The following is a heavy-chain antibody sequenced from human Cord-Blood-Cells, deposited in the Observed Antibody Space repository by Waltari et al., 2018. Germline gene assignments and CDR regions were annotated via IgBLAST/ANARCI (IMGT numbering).Heavy chain of an antibody. CDR1: GCTFSSYA. V-gene: IGHV3-30*04. CDR2: ISYDGSNK. D-gene: IGHD1-26*01. CDR3: ARDRVPGEGVFDY. J-gene: IGHJ4*02. Sequence: QVQLVESGGGVVQPGRSLRLSCAASGCTFSSYAIHRVRWAPGKGLEWVAVISYDGSNKYYADSVKGRFTISRDNSKNTLYLQMNSLRAEDTAVYYCARDRVPGEGVFDYWGQGTLVTVSS.